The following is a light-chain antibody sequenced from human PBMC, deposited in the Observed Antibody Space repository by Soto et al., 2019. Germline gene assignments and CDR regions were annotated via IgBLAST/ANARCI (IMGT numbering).Light chain of an antibody. J-gene: IGKJ5*01. V-gene: IGKV3-15*01. CDR2: GAS. CDR1: QSVNSN. CDR3: QQRSNWPPKIT. Sequence: EMVMTQSPATLSVSPGERATLSCRASQSVNSNLAWFQQKPGQAPRLLIYGASTRATGIPARFSGSGSGSEFTLTISSLEPEDFAVYYCQQRSNWPPKITFGQGTRLEIK.